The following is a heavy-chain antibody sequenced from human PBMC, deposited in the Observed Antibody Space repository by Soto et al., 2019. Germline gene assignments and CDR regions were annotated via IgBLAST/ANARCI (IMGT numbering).Heavy chain of an antibody. J-gene: IGHJ6*02. V-gene: IGHV4-34*01. D-gene: IGHD2-2*01. CDR2: INHSGST. CDR3: ARGPVPHYYYYSGMDV. CDR1: GGSFSGYY. Sequence: PSETLSLTCAVYGGSFSGYYWSWIRQPPGKGLEWIGEINHSGSTNYNPSLKSRVTISVDTSKNQFSLKLSSVTAADTAVYYCARGPVPHYYYYSGMDVWGQGTTVPLSS.